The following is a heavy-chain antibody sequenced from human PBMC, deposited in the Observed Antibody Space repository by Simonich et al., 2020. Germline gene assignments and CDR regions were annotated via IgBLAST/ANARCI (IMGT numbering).Heavy chain of an antibody. D-gene: IGHD2-21*02. V-gene: IGHV3-30*07. CDR1: GFTFSSYA. CDR3: ARDGERYCGGDCYSYFDY. CDR2: IYNDGSNK. Sequence: QVQLVESGGGVVQPGRSLRLSCAASGFTFSSYAMHWVPQAPGKGLEWDAIIYNDGSNKYDADSVKGRFTISRDNAKNTLYLQMNSLRAEDTAVYYCARDGERYCGGDCYSYFDYWGQGTLVTVSS. J-gene: IGHJ4*02.